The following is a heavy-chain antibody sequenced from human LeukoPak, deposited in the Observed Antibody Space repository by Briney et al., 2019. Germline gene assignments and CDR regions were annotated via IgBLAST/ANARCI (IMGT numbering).Heavy chain of an antibody. V-gene: IGHV4-59*01. CDR3: ARAKNWYFDL. J-gene: IGHJ2*01. CDR1: GGSISSYY. Sequence: SETLSLTCTVSGGSISSYYWSWIRQPPGKGLEWIGYIYYSGSTNYNPSLKSRVTISVDTSKNQFFLKLSSVTAADTAVYYCARAKNWYFDLWGRGTLVTVSS. CDR2: IYYSGST.